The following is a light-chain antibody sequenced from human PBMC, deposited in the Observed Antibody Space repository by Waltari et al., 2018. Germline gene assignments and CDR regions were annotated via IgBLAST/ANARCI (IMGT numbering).Light chain of an antibody. CDR3: SSYTSSSTWV. CDR2: DVT. V-gene: IGLV2-14*01. Sequence: QSALTQPASVSGSPGQSTTIPCTGTSSDVGSYNYVSWYQQHPGKAPKLRIYDVTKRPSGVSNRFSGSKAGNTASLTISGLQAEDEADYYCSSYTSSSTWVFGGGTKLTVL. J-gene: IGLJ3*02. CDR1: SSDVGSYNY.